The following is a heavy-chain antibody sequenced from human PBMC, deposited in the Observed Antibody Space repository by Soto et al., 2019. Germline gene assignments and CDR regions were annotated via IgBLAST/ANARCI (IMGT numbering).Heavy chain of an antibody. CDR1: GCSFTNYW. D-gene: IGHD5-12*01. V-gene: IGHV5-10-1*01. CDR2: IDPSGSYT. J-gene: IGHJ3*02. Sequence: GECLKISCKGSGCSFTNYWITWVRQMPGKGLEWMGRIDPSGSYTDHSPSIQGHVTISPDTSITTAYLQWSSLKASDTAMYYCARRGRGFVDDPPNDDAFAIWGQRTMVTV. CDR3: ARRGRGFVDDPPNDDAFAI.